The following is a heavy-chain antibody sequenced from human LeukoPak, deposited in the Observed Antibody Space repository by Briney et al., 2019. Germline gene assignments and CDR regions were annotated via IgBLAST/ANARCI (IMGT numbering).Heavy chain of an antibody. V-gene: IGHV4-59*01. CDR2: IYYSGST. Sequence: SETLSLTCTVSGGSISSYYWSWLRQPPGKGLEWIGYIYYSGSTNYNPSLKSRVTISVDTSKNQFSLKLSSVTAADTAVYYCARDGDYSSDYYYYYMDVWGKGTTVTVSS. CDR3: ARDGDYSSDYYYYYMDV. J-gene: IGHJ6*03. D-gene: IGHD4-11*01. CDR1: GGSISSYY.